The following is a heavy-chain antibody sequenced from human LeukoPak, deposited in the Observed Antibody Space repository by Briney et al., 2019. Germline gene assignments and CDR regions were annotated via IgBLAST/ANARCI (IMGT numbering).Heavy chain of an antibody. J-gene: IGHJ6*03. CDR2: INPNSCGT. CDR3: ARGGRSSSFYYYYMDV. D-gene: IGHD6-6*01. Sequence: ASVKVSCKASGYTFTGYYMHWVRQAPGQGLEWIGWINPNSCGTNYAQKIQGRVTMTRDTSISTAYMELSRLRSDDTAVYYCARGGRSSSFYYYYMDVWGKGTTVTISS. CDR1: GYTFTGYY. V-gene: IGHV1-2*02.